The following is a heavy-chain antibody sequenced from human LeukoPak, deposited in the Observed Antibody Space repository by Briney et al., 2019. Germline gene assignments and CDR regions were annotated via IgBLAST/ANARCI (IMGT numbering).Heavy chain of an antibody. J-gene: IGHJ4*02. Sequence: GGSLRLSCEASGFPFGDHAMHWVRQTPGKGLEWVAVISYDARHENYADSVKGRFTVSRDDSRSTLYLQMNSLKTDDTAVYFCARDEFDGYNLGPSIYWGQGTLVTVSS. CDR1: GFPFGDHA. D-gene: IGHD5-24*01. CDR3: ARDEFDGYNLGPSIY. V-gene: IGHV3-30*03. CDR2: ISYDARHE.